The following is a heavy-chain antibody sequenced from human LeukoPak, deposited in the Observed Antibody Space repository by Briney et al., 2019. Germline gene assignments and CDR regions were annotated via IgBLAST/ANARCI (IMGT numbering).Heavy chain of an antibody. Sequence: GASVKVSCKASGYTFTGYYMHWVRQAPGQGLEWMGWINPNSGGTNYAQKFQGRVTMTRDTSISTAYMELSRLGSDDTAVYYCARDLRSSGNWFDPWGQGTLVTVSS. CDR1: GYTFTGYY. D-gene: IGHD6-25*01. CDR2: INPNSGGT. V-gene: IGHV1-2*02. CDR3: ARDLRSSGNWFDP. J-gene: IGHJ5*02.